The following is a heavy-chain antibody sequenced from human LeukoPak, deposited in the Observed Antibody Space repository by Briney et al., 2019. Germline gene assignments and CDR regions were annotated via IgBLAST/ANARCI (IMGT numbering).Heavy chain of an antibody. CDR3: ARDSSRGLSGWFDP. V-gene: IGHV3-66*01. D-gene: IGHD6-6*01. J-gene: IGHJ5*02. CDR2: IYSGGST. Sequence: GGSLRLSCAASGFTVSSNYMSWVRQAPGKGLEWVSVIYSGGSTYYADSVKGRFTISRDNSKNTLYLQMNSLSAEDAAVYYCARDSSRGLSGWFDPWGQGTLVTVSS. CDR1: GFTVSSNY.